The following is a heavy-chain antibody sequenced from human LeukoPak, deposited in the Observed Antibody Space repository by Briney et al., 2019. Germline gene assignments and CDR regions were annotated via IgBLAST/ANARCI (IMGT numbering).Heavy chain of an antibody. D-gene: IGHD3-10*01. V-gene: IGHV4-34*08. Sequence: GSLRLSCVASGFMFSRYSMNWIRQPPGKGLEWIGEINHSGSTNYNPSLKSRVTISVDTSKNQFSLKLSSVTAADTAVYYCSRGELYVYWGQGTLVTVSS. J-gene: IGHJ4*02. CDR2: INHSGST. CDR1: GFMFSRYS. CDR3: SRGELYVY.